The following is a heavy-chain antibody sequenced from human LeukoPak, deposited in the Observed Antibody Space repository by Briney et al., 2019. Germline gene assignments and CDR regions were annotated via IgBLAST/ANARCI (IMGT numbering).Heavy chain of an antibody. CDR2: ISYDGSNK. CDR3: ASGNYFDY. V-gene: IGHV3-30*03. Sequence: GGSLRLSCAAPGFTFSSYGMHWVRQAPGKGLEWVAVISYDGSNKYYADSVKGRFTISRDNAKNSLYLQMNSLRAEDTAVYFCASGNYFDYWGQGTLVAVSS. J-gene: IGHJ4*02. CDR1: GFTFSSYG.